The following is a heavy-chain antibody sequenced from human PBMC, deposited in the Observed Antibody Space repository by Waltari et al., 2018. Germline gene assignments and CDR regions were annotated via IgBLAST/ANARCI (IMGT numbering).Heavy chain of an antibody. D-gene: IGHD1-26*01. CDR1: GFRVFNHY. V-gene: IGHV3-53*02. CDR2: IYSGGST. J-gene: IGHJ4*02. Sequence: EVQMVETGGGLIQPGGSRRLPCAVSGFRVFNHYMTWVRQPPGKGLEWVSYIYSGGSTYYADSVKGRFTISRDNSKNTLYLQMNNLRAEDTAVYYCARENSGSYGEFDFWGQGTLVTVSS. CDR3: ARENSGSYGEFDF.